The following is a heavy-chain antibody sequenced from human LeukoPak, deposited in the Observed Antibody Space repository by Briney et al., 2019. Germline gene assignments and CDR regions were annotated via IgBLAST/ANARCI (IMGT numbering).Heavy chain of an antibody. Sequence: GGSLRLSCAASGFTFSNYGMSWVRQAPGKGLEWVSSISGSGDSTYYADSVKGRFTISRDNSKNTLYLQMNSLRAEDTAVYYCAKTAGIAAAADFDYWGQGTLVAVSS. J-gene: IGHJ4*02. CDR3: AKTAGIAAAADFDY. CDR2: ISGSGDST. D-gene: IGHD6-13*01. CDR1: GFTFSNYG. V-gene: IGHV3-23*01.